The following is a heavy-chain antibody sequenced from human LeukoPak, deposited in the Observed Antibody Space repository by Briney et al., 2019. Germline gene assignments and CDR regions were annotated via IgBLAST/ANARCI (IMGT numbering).Heavy chain of an antibody. CDR1: GYTFTNYH. CDR2: TNPDTADK. J-gene: IGHJ4*02. Sequence: ASVKVSCKASGYTFTNYHINWVRQASGQGLEWMTWTNPDTADKGYARKFQDRVTITTDTSISTAYMELSSLSSEDTAVYFCARTTSMTASGYDYWGQGTLVTVSS. D-gene: IGHD2-21*02. V-gene: IGHV1-8*03. CDR3: ARTTSMTASGYDY.